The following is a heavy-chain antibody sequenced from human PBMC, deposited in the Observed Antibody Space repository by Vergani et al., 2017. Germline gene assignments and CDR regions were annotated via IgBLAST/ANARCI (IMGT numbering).Heavy chain of an antibody. D-gene: IGHD5-24*01. J-gene: IGHJ4*02. Sequence: QVQLVESGGGVVQPGRSLRLSCTPSSFTLGDYGVHWVRQAPGRGREWGSMPWYEGNNNYYADSVKGRFTISKDISKNPLYLQRNSLRGDDTAVYYCARENRDTPSSLHYWGQGTLVTVSS. CDR3: ARENRDTPSSLHY. CDR2: PWYEGNNN. V-gene: IGHV3-33*01. CDR1: SFTLGDYG.